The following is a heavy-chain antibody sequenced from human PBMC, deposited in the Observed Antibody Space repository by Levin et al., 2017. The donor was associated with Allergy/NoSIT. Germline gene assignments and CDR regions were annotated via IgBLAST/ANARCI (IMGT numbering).Heavy chain of an antibody. D-gene: IGHD3-10*01. CDR3: ARAEVGSEH. V-gene: IGHV4-61*02. CDR2: IYSSGSA. CDR1: GGSISSGSYY. J-gene: IGHJ4*02. Sequence: TLSLTCKVSGGSISSGSYYWSWIRQPAAKGLEWIGRIYSSGSANYNPSLKSRVTISVDTTKNQFSLKLSSVTAADTAVYYCARAEVGSEHWGQGTLVTVSS.